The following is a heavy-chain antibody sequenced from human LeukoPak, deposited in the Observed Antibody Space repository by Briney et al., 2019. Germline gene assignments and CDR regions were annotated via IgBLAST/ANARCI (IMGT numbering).Heavy chain of an antibody. J-gene: IGHJ4*02. CDR2: IYSGGST. V-gene: IGHV3-66*01. D-gene: IGHD3-9*01. CDR3: AKNDILTGYYPTFDY. Sequence: GGSLRLSCAASGFTVSSNYMSWVRRAPEKGLEWVSVIYSGGSTYYADSVKGRFTISRDNSKNTLYLQMNSLRAEDTAVYYCAKNDILTGYYPTFDYWGQGTLVTVSS. CDR1: GFTVSSNY.